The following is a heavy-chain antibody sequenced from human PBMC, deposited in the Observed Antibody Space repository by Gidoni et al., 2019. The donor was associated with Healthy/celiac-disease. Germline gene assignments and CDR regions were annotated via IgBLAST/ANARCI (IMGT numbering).Heavy chain of an antibody. V-gene: IGHV3-48*01. Sequence: EVQLVESGGGLVQPGGSLRLSCAASGFTFSSYSMNWVRQAPGTGLEWVSYISSSSSTIYYADSVKGRFTISRDNAKNSLYLQMNSLRAEDTAVYYCARATEADYYDSSGYWYYFDYWGQGTLVTVSS. CDR2: ISSSSSTI. CDR1: GFTFSSYS. J-gene: IGHJ4*02. D-gene: IGHD3-22*01. CDR3: ARATEADYYDSSGYWYYFDY.